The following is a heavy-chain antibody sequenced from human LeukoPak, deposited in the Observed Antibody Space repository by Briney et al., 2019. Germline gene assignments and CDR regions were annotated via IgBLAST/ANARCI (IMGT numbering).Heavy chain of an antibody. CDR2: IRSTANGYAT. V-gene: IGHV3-73*01. J-gene: IGHJ4*02. D-gene: IGHD3-10*01. Sequence: GRSLRLSCAASGFSVSRNYMTWVRQASGKGLEWVGRIRSTANGYATAYAASVKGRFTISRDDSKNTAYLQMDSLKTEDTAVYYCTGNYYGSGSYADFDYWGQGTLVTVSS. CDR3: TGNYYGSGSYADFDY. CDR1: GFSVSRNY.